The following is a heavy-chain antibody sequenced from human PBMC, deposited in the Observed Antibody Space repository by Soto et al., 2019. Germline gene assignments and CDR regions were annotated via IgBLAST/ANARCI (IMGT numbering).Heavy chain of an antibody. CDR1: GGSISSYY. J-gene: IGHJ4*02. CDR2: IYYSGST. D-gene: IGHD3-10*01. CDR3: ASWKLGECSAYYFDY. Sequence: SETLSLTCTVSGGSISSYYWSWIRQPPGKGLEWIGYIYYSGSTNYNPSLKSRVTISVDTSKNQFSLKLSSVTAADTAVYYCASWKLGECSAYYFDYWGQGTLVTVSS. V-gene: IGHV4-59*01.